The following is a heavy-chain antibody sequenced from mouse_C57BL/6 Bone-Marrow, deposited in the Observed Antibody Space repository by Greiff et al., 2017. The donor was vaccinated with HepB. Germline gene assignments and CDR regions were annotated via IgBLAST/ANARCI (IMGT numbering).Heavy chain of an antibody. V-gene: IGHV8-8*01. CDR2: IWWDDDK. J-gene: IGHJ2*01. CDR3: AYRYYGSSRFDY. Sequence: QVTLKESGPGILQPSQTLSLTCSFSGFSLSTFGMGVGWIRQPSGKGLEWLAPIWWDDDKYYNPALKSRLTISKDTSKNQVFLKIANVDTADTSTYYCAYRYYGSSRFDYWGQGTTLTVSS. D-gene: IGHD1-1*01. CDR1: GFSLSTFGMG.